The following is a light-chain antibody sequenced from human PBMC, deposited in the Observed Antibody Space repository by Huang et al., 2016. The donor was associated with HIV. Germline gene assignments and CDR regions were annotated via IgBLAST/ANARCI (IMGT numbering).Light chain of an antibody. Sequence: EIVMTQSPATLSVSPGERATLSCRASQSVNSNLAWYQQKPGQAPRLLIYGASTRATGIPARFSGSGSGTDFSLTIISLQSEDFAVYYCQQYNNWPPYTFGQGTKVEIK. J-gene: IGKJ2*01. CDR2: GAS. V-gene: IGKV3-15*01. CDR1: QSVNSN. CDR3: QQYNNWPPYT.